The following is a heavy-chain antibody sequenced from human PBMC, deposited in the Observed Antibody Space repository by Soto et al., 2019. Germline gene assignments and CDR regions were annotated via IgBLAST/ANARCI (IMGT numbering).Heavy chain of an antibody. CDR1: GGTLSSYT. CDR2: ISPIFGTP. Sequence: QVQLVQSGAEVKKPGSSVTVSCKASGGTLSSYTISWVRQAPGQGLEWMAGISPIFGTPIYAQKFQDRVTITADDSTMTAYMEMNSLTSDDTAVYDCARVFVGSRLSLDYWGQGTLVTISS. D-gene: IGHD1-26*01. J-gene: IGHJ4*02. CDR3: ARVFVGSRLSLDY. V-gene: IGHV1-69*01.